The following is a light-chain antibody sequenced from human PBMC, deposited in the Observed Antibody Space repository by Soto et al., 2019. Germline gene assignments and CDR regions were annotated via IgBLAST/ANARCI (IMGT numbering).Light chain of an antibody. CDR2: GNS. V-gene: IGLV1-44*01. CDR1: NSNIGTNT. Sequence: QSVLTQPPSASGTPGQTVAISCSGSNSNIGTNTVNWYQQFPGTAPKLLIYGNSQRPSGVPDRFSGSKSDTSASLAISGLLSEDESDYYCAAWDDSLNGCVFGGGTKVTVL. CDR3: AAWDDSLNGCV. J-gene: IGLJ3*02.